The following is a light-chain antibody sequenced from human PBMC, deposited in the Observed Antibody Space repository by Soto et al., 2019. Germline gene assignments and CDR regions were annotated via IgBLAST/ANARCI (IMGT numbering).Light chain of an antibody. CDR2: DNN. J-gene: IGLJ3*02. Sequence: QSVLTQPPSVSAAPGQKVTISCSGSSSNIGGNSVSWYQPLPGTAPKLLIYDNNKRHSGIPDRFSGSRSGTSATLGITGLQAGDEGDYYCGGWDSSLSVVVFGGGTKLTVL. CDR3: GGWDSSLSVVV. CDR1: SSNIGGNS. V-gene: IGLV1-51*01.